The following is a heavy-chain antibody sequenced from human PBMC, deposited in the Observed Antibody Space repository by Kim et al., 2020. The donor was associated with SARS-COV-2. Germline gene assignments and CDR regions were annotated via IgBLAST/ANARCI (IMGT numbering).Heavy chain of an antibody. D-gene: IGHD4-17*01. CDR3: ARDFRYGDYTGNY. Sequence: GGSLRPSCAASGFTFSSYGMHWVRQAPGKGLEWVAVIWYDGSNKYYADSVKGRFTISRDNSKNTLYLQMNSLRAEDTAVYYCARDFRYGDYTGNYWGQGTLVTVSS. CDR2: IWYDGSNK. J-gene: IGHJ4*02. CDR1: GFTFSSYG. V-gene: IGHV3-33*01.